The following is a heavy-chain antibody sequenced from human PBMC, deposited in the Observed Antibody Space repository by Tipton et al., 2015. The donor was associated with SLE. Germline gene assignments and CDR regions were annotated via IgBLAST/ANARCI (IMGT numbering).Heavy chain of an antibody. CDR3: AGGSGTYHGPFNY. J-gene: IGHJ4*02. Sequence: GSLRLSCAASGFTFSDHYMDWVRQAPGKGLEWVGRIRNKAKTYTTEYGASVKGRFTISRDDSKNSLYLQMNSLGVEDTAVYYCAGGSGTYHGPFNYWGQGTLVTVSS. CDR1: GFTFSDHY. CDR2: IRNKAKTYTT. D-gene: IGHD1-26*01. V-gene: IGHV3-72*01.